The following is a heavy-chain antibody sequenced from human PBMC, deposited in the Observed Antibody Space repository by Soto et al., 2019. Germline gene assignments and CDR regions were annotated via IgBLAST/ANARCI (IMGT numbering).Heavy chain of an antibody. Sequence: QVQLVQSGAEVKKPGASVKVSCKASGYTFTSYGISWVRQAPGQGLEWMGWINAYNGNTGYAQKFQGRVTMTRNTSISTAYMELSSLRSEDTAVYYCAREKTSYGMDVWGQGTTVTVSS. CDR2: INAYNGNT. CDR1: GYTFTSYG. V-gene: IGHV1-8*02. CDR3: AREKTSYGMDV. J-gene: IGHJ6*02.